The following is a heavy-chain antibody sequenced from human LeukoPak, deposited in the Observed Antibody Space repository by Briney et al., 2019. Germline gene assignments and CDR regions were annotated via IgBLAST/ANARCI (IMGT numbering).Heavy chain of an antibody. CDR2: ISAYNGNT. J-gene: IGHJ4*02. Sequence: ASVKVSCKASGYTFTSYGVSWVRQAPGQGLEWMGWISAYNGNTNYAQKLQGRVTMTTDTSTSTAYMELRSLRSDDTAVYYCARGKVYHYGSGVPIEPAPNDYWGQGTLVTVSS. D-gene: IGHD3-10*01. V-gene: IGHV1-18*01. CDR1: GYTFTSYG. CDR3: ARGKVYHYGSGVPIEPAPNDY.